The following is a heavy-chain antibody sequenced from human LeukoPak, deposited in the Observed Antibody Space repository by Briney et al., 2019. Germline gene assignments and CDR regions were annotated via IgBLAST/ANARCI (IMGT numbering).Heavy chain of an antibody. Sequence: ASVKVSCKACGYTFTSYAMHWVRQAPGQRLEWMGWINAGNGNTKYSQKFQGRVTITRDTSASTAYMELSSLRSEDTAVYYCARPGPMVRGVISPRSLPDYWGQGTLVTVSS. CDR3: ARPGPMVRGVISPRSLPDY. CDR2: INAGNGNT. CDR1: GYTFTSYA. D-gene: IGHD3-10*01. V-gene: IGHV1-3*01. J-gene: IGHJ4*02.